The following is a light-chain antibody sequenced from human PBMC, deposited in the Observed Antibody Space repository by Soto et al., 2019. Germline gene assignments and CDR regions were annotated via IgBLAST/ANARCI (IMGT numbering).Light chain of an antibody. Sequence: EIVLTQSPATLSLSPGDRATLSCRASQTVSSYLAWYQQKPGQAPRLLIYDASSRATGIPARFSGSGSGTDFALTITSLEPEDFAVNYCQKRSGSPSTFGGGTKVEIK. J-gene: IGKJ4*01. V-gene: IGKV3-11*01. CDR1: QTVSSY. CDR2: DAS. CDR3: QKRSGSPST.